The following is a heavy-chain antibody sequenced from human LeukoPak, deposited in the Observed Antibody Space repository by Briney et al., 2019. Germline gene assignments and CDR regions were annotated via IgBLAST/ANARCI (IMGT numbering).Heavy chain of an antibody. CDR3: ARDSVFDRGVVQY. CDR1: RFTFSDYY. CDR2: ISSSGSTI. Sequence: GGSLRLSCAASRFTFSDYYMSWIRQAPGKGLEWVSYISSSGSTIYYADSVKGRFTISRDNAKDSLYLQMNSLRAEDTAVYYCARDSVFDRGVVQYWGQGTLVTVSS. V-gene: IGHV3-11*01. D-gene: IGHD1-1*01. J-gene: IGHJ4*02.